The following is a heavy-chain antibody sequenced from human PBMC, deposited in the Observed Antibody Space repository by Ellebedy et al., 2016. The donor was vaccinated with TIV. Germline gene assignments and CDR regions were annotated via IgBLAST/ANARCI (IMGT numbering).Heavy chain of an antibody. CDR1: GGSVSSGAYY. D-gene: IGHD4/OR15-4a*01. Sequence: SETLSLTXTVSGGSVSSGAYYWSWIRQPPGKGLEWIGYIFYTGTTNYKPSLKSRLTISVDTSKNQFSLRLSSVIAADTALYYCARGAKPIYWGPGTLVTVSS. J-gene: IGHJ4*02. CDR2: IFYTGTT. CDR3: ARGAKPIY. V-gene: IGHV4-61*08.